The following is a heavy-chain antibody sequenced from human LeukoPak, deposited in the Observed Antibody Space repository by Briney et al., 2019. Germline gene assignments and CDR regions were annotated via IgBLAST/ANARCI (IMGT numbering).Heavy chain of an antibody. J-gene: IGHJ4*02. D-gene: IGHD3-10*01. CDR2: MSGSGGRT. CDR1: GFTFSSYA. Sequence: GGSLRLSCAASGFTFSSYAMSWVRQAPGKGLEWVSGMSGSGGRTYYADSVKGRFTISRDNSKNTLYLQMNSLRAEDTAVYYCAKGRFQYYGSGSYGEDYWGQGTLVTVSS. V-gene: IGHV3-23*01. CDR3: AKGRFQYYGSGSYGEDY.